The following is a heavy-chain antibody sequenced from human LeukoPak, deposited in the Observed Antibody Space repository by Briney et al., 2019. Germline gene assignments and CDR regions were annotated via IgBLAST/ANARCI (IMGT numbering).Heavy chain of an antibody. J-gene: IGHJ5*02. Sequence: SETLSLTCTVSGGSISSYYWSWIRQPPGKGLEWIGYIYYSGSTNYNPSLKSRVTISVDTSKNQFSLKLSSVAAADTAVYYCARAGSLYSWFDPWGQGTLVTVSS. CDR2: IYYSGST. V-gene: IGHV4-59*01. CDR1: GGSISSYY. CDR3: ARAGSLYSWFDP.